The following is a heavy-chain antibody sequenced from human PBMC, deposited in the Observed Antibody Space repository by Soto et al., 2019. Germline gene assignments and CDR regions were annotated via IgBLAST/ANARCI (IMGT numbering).Heavy chain of an antibody. CDR1: GFSLSTTGEG. D-gene: IGHD3-3*01. CDR2: IHWNDDK. CDR3: AHRRLGDTITDYHVLDV. J-gene: IGHJ6*02. V-gene: IGHV2-5*01. Sequence: QITLKEAGPTLVTPTQTLTLTCSFSGFSLSTTGEGVGWIRQPPGKSLVWLALIHWNDDKRYNLSLRRRLTITKVTSRREAVLAVPRQDPVDTGTYYSAHRRLGDTITDYHVLDVCSQVTTVSVSS.